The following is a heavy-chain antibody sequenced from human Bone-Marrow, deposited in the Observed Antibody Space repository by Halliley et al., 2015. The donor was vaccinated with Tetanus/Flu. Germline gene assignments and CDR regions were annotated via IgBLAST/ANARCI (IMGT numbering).Heavy chain of an antibody. CDR3: ARGLGDRGYCSSSNCYHYYGMDV. J-gene: IGHJ6*02. D-gene: IGHD2-2*01. CDR1: GGSISSGGHF. V-gene: IGHV4-31*03. CDR2: IHHSGST. Sequence: TLSLTCTVSGGSISSGGHFWSWIRQHPGTGLEWIGDIHHSGSTHFNWSPKSRLNISIDTSKNQFSLKLSPVTAADTAVYFCARGLGDRGYCSSSNCYHYYGMDVWGQGTTVTVSS.